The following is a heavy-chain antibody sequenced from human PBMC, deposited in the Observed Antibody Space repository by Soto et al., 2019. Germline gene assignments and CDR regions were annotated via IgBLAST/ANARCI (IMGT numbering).Heavy chain of an antibody. CDR1: GGTFSSYT. Sequence: QVQLVQSGAEVKKPGSSVKVSCKASGGTFSSYTISWVRQAPGQGLEWMGRIIPILGIANYAQKFQGRVTITADKSTSTAYMELSSLRSQDTAVYYCARVTTAYYFDYWGREPWSPSPQ. CDR2: IIPILGIA. V-gene: IGHV1-69*02. J-gene: IGHJ4*02. D-gene: IGHD4-17*01. CDR3: ARVTTAYYFDY.